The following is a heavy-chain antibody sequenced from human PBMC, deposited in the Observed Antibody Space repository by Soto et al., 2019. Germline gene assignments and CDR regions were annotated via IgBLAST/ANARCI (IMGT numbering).Heavy chain of an antibody. D-gene: IGHD3-22*01. Sequence: SSTXSLACTVSVVSIIIYDFILIRQPPGKGLEWIGYIYYSGSTNYNPSLKSRVTISVDTSKNQFSLKLSSVTAADTAVYYCERVGSSGYQFDYWGQGTLVTVYS. J-gene: IGHJ4*02. CDR3: ERVGSSGYQFDY. V-gene: IGHV4-59*01. CDR1: VVSIIIYD. CDR2: IYYSGST.